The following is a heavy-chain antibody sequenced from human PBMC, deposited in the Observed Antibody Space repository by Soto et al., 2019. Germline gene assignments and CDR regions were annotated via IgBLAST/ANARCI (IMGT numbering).Heavy chain of an antibody. D-gene: IGHD3-10*01. CDR2: INFNSGGT. J-gene: IGHJ4*02. CDR3: ARGSTTAVDY. V-gene: IGHV1-2*02. CDR1: EYSLTNSY. Sequence: ASVKVSCKASEYSLTNSYVHWVRQAPGQGLEWMGWINFNSGGTNCAQMFQGRVTMTRDTSTTTAYMELTSLRSDDMAVYYCARGSTTAVDYWGQGALVTVSS.